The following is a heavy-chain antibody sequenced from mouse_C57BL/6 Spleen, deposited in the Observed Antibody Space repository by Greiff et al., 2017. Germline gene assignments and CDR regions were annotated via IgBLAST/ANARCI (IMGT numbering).Heavy chain of an antibody. Sequence: VKVVESGGGLVQPGGSMKLSCVASGFTFSNYWMNWVRQSPEKGLEWVAQIRLKSDNYATHYAESVKGRFTISRDDSKSSVYLQMNNLRAEDTGIYYCTGITTVVHWYFDVWGTGTTVTVSS. V-gene: IGHV6-3*01. CDR2: IRLKSDNYAT. D-gene: IGHD1-1*01. CDR1: GFTFSNYW. CDR3: TGITTVVHWYFDV. J-gene: IGHJ1*03.